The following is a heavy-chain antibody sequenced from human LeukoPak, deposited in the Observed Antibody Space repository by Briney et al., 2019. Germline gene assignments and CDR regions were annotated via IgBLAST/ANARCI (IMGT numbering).Heavy chain of an antibody. CDR1: GGSLSGYY. V-gene: IGHV4-34*01. D-gene: IGHD3-22*01. Sequence: SETLSLTCAVSGGSLSGYYWTWIRQPPGKGLEWIGEINHSGSTNYNPSLKSRVTISIDTSKNQFYLKLSSLTAADTAVYYCARRDDSSGYHKIFDYWGPGTLVTVSS. CDR2: INHSGST. J-gene: IGHJ4*02. CDR3: ARRDDSSGYHKIFDY.